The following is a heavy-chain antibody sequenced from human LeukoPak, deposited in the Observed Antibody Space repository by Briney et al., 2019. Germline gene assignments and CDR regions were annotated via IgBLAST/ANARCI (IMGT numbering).Heavy chain of an antibody. CDR2: ISAYNGNT. V-gene: IGHV1-18*01. CDR3: ARARGMVRGVISSHFYYYYMDV. CDR1: GHTFTSYG. J-gene: IGHJ6*03. D-gene: IGHD3-10*01. Sequence: GASVKVSCKAFGHTFTSYGISWVRQAPGQGLEWMGWISAYNGNTNYAQKLQGRVTMTTDTSTSTAYMELRSLRSDDTAVYYCARARGMVRGVISSHFYYYYMDVWGKGTTVTISS.